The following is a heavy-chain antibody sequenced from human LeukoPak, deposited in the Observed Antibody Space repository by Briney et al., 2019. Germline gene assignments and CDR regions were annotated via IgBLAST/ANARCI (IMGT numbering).Heavy chain of an antibody. CDR3: AKSIWFGELLGGFDY. V-gene: IGHV3-23*01. CDR2: ISGSGGST. CDR1: GFTFSSYA. D-gene: IGHD3-10*01. Sequence: GGSLRLSCAASGFTFSSYAMSWVRQDPGKGLEWVSAISGSGGSTYYADSVKGRFTISRDNSKNTLYLQMNSLRAEDTAVYYCAKSIWFGELLGGFDYWGQGTLVTVSS. J-gene: IGHJ4*02.